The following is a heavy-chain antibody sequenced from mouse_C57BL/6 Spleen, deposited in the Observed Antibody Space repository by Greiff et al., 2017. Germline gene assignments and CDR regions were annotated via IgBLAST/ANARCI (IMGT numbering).Heavy chain of an antibody. CDR2: IYPGDGDT. CDR1: GYAFSSSW. J-gene: IGHJ4*01. D-gene: IGHD2-4*01. CDR3: ARSNYDYDGKDAMDY. V-gene: IGHV1-82*01. Sequence: VQLQQSGPELVKPGASVKISCKASGYAFSSSWMNWVKQRPGKGLEWIGRIYPGDGDTNYNGKFKGKATLTADKSSSTAYMQLSSLTSEDSAVYFCARSNYDYDGKDAMDYWGQGTSVTVSS.